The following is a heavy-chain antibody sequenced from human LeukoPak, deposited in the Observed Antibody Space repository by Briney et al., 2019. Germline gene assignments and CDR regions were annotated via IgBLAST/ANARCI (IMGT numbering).Heavy chain of an antibody. J-gene: IGHJ4*02. CDR1: GYTFTSYG. V-gene: IGHV1-18*01. D-gene: IGHD3-22*01. CDR3: AREEYYYDSSGYYRALDY. CDR2: ISAYNGNT. Sequence: ASVKVSCKASGYTFTSYGISWVRQAPGQGLEWIGWISAYNGNTNYAQKLQGRVTMTTDTSTSTAYMELRSLRSDDTAVYYCAREEYYYDSSGYYRALDYWGQGTLVTVSS.